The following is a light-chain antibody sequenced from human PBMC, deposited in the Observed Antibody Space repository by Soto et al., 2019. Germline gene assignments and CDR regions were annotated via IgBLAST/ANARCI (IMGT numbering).Light chain of an antibody. CDR1: QSIRNS. CDR3: QQYSSYSLT. J-gene: IGKJ1*01. CDR2: DAS. V-gene: IGKV1-5*01. Sequence: DIQMTQSPSTLSASIGDRVTLTCRASQSIRNSLAWYQQKPGQAPRLLIFDASRLESGVPSRLSGSGSGTEFTLTISSLQPDDFATYYCQQYSSYSLTFGQGTKVDIK.